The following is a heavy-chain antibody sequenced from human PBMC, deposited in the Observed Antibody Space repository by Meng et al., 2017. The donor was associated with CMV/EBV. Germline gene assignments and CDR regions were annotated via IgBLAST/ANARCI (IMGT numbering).Heavy chain of an antibody. CDR3: ARYSAGYCSGGSCNWFDP. Sequence: GGSLRLSCAASGFTFSSYWMNWVRQAPGKGLEWVANIKQDGSEKYYVDSVKGRFTISRDNAKNSLYLQMNSLRAEDTAVYYYARYSAGYCSGGSCNWFDPWGQGTLVTVSS. CDR1: GFTFSSYW. V-gene: IGHV3-7*01. CDR2: IKQDGSEK. J-gene: IGHJ5*02. D-gene: IGHD2-15*01.